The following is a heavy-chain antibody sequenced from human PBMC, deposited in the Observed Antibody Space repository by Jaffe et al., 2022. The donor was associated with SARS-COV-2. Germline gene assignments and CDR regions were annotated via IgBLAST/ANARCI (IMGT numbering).Heavy chain of an antibody. CDR2: ISGSGGST. CDR1: GFTFSSYA. V-gene: IGHV3-23*04. Sequence: EVQLVESGGGLVQPGGSLRLSCAASGFTFSSYAMSWVRQAPGKGLEWVSAISGSGGSTYYADSVKGRFTISRDNSKNTLYLQMNSLRAEDTAVYYCAKGEGVVPAAPSRIAVAGTWVFQHWGQGTLVTVSS. CDR3: AKGEGVVPAAPSRIAVAGTWVFQH. J-gene: IGHJ1*01. D-gene: IGHD6-19*01.